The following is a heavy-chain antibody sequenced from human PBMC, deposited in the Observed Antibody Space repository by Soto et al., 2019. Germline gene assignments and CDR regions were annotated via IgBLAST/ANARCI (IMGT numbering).Heavy chain of an antibody. Sequence: PSETLSLTCAVYGGSFSGYYWSWIRQPPGKGLEWIGEINHSGSTNYNPSLKSRVTISVDTSKNQFSLKLSSVTAADTAVYYCARGIFGVVITPIYYMDVWGKGTTVTVSS. V-gene: IGHV4-34*01. CDR3: ARGIFGVVITPIYYMDV. CDR1: GGSFSGYY. CDR2: INHSGST. J-gene: IGHJ6*03. D-gene: IGHD3-3*01.